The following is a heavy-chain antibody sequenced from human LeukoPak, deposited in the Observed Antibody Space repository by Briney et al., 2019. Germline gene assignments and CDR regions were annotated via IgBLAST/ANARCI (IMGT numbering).Heavy chain of an antibody. CDR3: ARDYWWNYDY. CDR2: ISKDGSDK. Sequence: GGSLRLSCVASGFTFREYGFHWVRQAPGKGLEWVAVISKDGSDKYYPGSVRGRFTISRDNSKNTIYLQMDSLRAEDTAIYYCARDYWWNYDYWGQGTLVTVSS. CDR1: GFTFREYG. J-gene: IGHJ4*02. V-gene: IGHV3-30*19. D-gene: IGHD1-7*01.